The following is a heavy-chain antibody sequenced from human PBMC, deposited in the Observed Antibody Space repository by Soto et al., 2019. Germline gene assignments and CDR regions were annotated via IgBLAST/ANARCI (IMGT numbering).Heavy chain of an antibody. D-gene: IGHD4-4*01. Sequence: QVQLQQWGAGLLKPSETLSLTCAVYGGSFSGYYWSWIRQPPGKGLEWIGEINHSGSTNYNPSLKSRVTISVDTSKNQFSLKLSSVTAADTAVYYCARGRIVTTSDWFDPWGQGTLVTVSS. CDR1: GGSFSGYY. V-gene: IGHV4-34*01. CDR3: ARGRIVTTSDWFDP. CDR2: INHSGST. J-gene: IGHJ5*02.